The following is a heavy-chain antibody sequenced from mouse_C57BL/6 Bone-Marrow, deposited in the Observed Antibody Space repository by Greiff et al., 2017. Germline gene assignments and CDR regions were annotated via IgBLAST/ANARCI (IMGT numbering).Heavy chain of an antibody. D-gene: IGHD1-1*01. CDR1: GFNIKNTY. V-gene: IGHV14-3*01. Sequence: EVMLVESVAELVRPGASVKLSCTASGFNIKNTYMHWVKQRPEQGLEWIGRIDPANGNTKYAPKFQGKATITADTSSNTAYLQLSSLTSEDTAIFYCARYYYGGSSYAMDYWGQGTSVTVSS. CDR3: ARYYYGGSSYAMDY. CDR2: IDPANGNT. J-gene: IGHJ4*01.